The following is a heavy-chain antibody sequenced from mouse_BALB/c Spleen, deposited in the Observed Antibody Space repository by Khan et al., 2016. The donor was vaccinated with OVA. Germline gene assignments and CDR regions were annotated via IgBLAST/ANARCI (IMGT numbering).Heavy chain of an antibody. CDR1: GFTFSSFG. CDR3: ARSMITTWYFDV. D-gene: IGHD2-4*01. V-gene: IGHV5-17*02. J-gene: IGHJ1*01. Sequence: EVELVESGGGLVQPGGSRKLSCAASGFTFSSFGMHWVRQTPEKGLEWVAYISSGRATIYSADTVKGRFTISRDNPKNTLFLQMTSLRTENTTMYYCARSMITTWYFDVWGAGTTVTVSS. CDR2: ISSGRATI.